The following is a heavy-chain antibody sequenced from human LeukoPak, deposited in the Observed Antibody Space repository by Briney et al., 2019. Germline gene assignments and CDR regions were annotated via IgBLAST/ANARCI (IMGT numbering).Heavy chain of an antibody. V-gene: IGHV3-23*01. J-gene: IGHJ5*02. CDR2: ISGSGGST. CDR1: GFTFSSYA. D-gene: IGHD6-13*01. Sequence: GGSLRLSCAASGFTFSSYAMSWVRQAPGKGLEWVSAISGSGGSTYYADFVKGRFTISRDNSKNTLYLQMNSLRAEDTAVYYCAKGKQQLVRNWFDPWGQGTLVTVSS. CDR3: AKGKQQLVRNWFDP.